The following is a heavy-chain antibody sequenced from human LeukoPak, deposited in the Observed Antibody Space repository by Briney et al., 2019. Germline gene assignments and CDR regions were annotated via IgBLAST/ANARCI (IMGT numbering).Heavy chain of an antibody. CDR2: IIPIFGTA. Sequence: SVKVSCKASGGTFSSYAISWVRQAPGQGLEWMGWIIPIFGTANYAQKFQGRVTITADESTSTAYMELSSLRSEDTAVYYCARGQDYYDSSGYYGHYYYYMDVWGKGTTVTISS. CDR1: GGTFSSYA. V-gene: IGHV1-69*13. D-gene: IGHD3-22*01. J-gene: IGHJ6*03. CDR3: ARGQDYYDSSGYYGHYYYYMDV.